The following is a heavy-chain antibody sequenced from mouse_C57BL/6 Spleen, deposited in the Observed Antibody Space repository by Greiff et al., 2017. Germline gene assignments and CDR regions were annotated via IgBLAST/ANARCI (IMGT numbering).Heavy chain of an antibody. Sequence: VPLQQSGAELVKPGASVKISCKASGYAFSSYWMNWVKQRPGKGLEWIGQMYPGDGDTNYNGKFKGKATMTADKSSSTAYMQLSSLTSEDSAVYFCARKYYGSRGAMDYWGQGTSVTVSS. V-gene: IGHV1-80*01. D-gene: IGHD1-1*01. CDR3: ARKYYGSRGAMDY. CDR1: GYAFSSYW. J-gene: IGHJ4*01. CDR2: MYPGDGDT.